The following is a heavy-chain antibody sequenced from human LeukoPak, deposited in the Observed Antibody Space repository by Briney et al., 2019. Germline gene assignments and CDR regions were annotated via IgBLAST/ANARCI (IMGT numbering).Heavy chain of an antibody. CDR2: ISAYNGNT. D-gene: IGHD4-17*01. CDR3: ARDYGDYQIYDY. Sequence: ASVKVSCKASGYTFTSYGISWERQATGQGLEWMGWISAYNGNTNYAQKLQGRVTMTTDTYTSTAYMELRSLRSDDTAVYYCARDYGDYQIYDYWGQGTLVTVSS. J-gene: IGHJ4*02. CDR1: GYTFTSYG. V-gene: IGHV1-18*01.